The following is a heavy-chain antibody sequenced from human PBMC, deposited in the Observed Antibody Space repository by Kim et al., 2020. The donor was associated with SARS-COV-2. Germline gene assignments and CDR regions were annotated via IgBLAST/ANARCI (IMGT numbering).Heavy chain of an antibody. CDR3: ARDRDIVVVPAQGLYFDY. D-gene: IGHD2-2*01. CDR2: ISYDGSNK. Sequence: GGSLRLSCAASGFTFSSYAMHWVRQAPGKGLEWVAVISYDGSNKYYADSVKGRFTISRDNSKNTLYLQMNSLRAEDTAVYYCARDRDIVVVPAQGLYFDYWGQGTLVTVSS. J-gene: IGHJ4*02. CDR1: GFTFSSYA. V-gene: IGHV3-30-3*01.